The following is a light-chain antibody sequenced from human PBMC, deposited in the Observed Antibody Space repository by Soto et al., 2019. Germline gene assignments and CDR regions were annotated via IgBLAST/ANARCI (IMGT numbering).Light chain of an antibody. V-gene: IGLV1-40*01. CDR1: SSNIGAGYD. Sequence: QSVLTQPPSVPGAPGQRVTISCTGSSSNIGAGYDVHWYQQLPGTAPKLLIYGNSNRPSGVPDRFSGSKSGTSASLAITGLQAEDEADYYCQSYDSSLSAPVFGTGTQLTVL. CDR3: QSYDSSLSAPV. CDR2: GNS. J-gene: IGLJ1*01.